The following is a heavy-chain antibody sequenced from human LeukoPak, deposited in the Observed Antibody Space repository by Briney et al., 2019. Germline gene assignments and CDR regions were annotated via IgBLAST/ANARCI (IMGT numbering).Heavy chain of an antibody. D-gene: IGHD1-14*01. V-gene: IGHV4-59*11. Sequence: SETLSLTCSVSGGSITSHYWSWIRQPPGKGLEWIGYAYYSESTNYNPSLKSRVTISVDTSKNQFSLKLDSMTAADTAVYYCARTPGNTLDYWGQGTLVSVSS. CDR3: ARTPGNTLDY. J-gene: IGHJ4*02. CDR2: AYYSEST. CDR1: GGSITSHY.